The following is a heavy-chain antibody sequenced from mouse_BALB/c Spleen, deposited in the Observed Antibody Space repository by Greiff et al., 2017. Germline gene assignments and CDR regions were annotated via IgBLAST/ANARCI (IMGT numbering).Heavy chain of an antibody. D-gene: IGHD2-4*01. V-gene: IGHV5-17*02. J-gene: IGHJ1*01. Sequence: DVKLVEPGGGLVQPGGSRKLSCAASGFTFSSFGMHWVRQAPEKGLEWVAYISSGSSTIYYADTVKGRCTISRDNPKNTLFLKMNSLRSEDTATYYCARETTRITTYFDVWGAGTTVTVSS. CDR3: ARETTRITTYFDV. CDR2: ISSGSSTI. CDR1: GFTFSSFG.